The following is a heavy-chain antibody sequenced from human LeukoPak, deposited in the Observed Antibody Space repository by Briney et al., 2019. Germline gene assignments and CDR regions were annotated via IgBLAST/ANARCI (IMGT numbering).Heavy chain of an antibody. Sequence: SETLSLTCTVSGGSISSYYWSWIRQPPGKGLEWIGYIYYSGSTNYNPSLKSRVTISVDTSKNQFSLKLSSVTAADTAMYYCARQGGRYYDSSGLPPGYRGQGTLVTVSS. J-gene: IGHJ4*02. CDR2: IYYSGST. D-gene: IGHD3-22*01. CDR3: ARQGGRYYDSSGLPPGY. CDR1: GGSISSYY. V-gene: IGHV4-59*08.